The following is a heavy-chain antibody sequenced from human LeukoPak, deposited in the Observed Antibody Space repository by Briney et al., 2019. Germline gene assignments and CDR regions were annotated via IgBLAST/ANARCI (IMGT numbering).Heavy chain of an antibody. Sequence: ASVKVSCKASGYTFTSYAIHWVRQAPGQRLEWMGWIHAGNGNTKCSQKFQGRVTITRDTSASTAYMELSSLRSEDTTVYYCARTRVVVAGTNWFDPWGQGTLVTVSS. CDR2: IHAGNGNT. CDR3: ARTRVVVAGTNWFDP. V-gene: IGHV1-3*01. J-gene: IGHJ5*02. CDR1: GYTFTSYA. D-gene: IGHD6-19*01.